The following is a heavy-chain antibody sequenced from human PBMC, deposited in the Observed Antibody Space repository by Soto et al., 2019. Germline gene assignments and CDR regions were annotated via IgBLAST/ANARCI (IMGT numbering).Heavy chain of an antibody. CDR1: GFTFSNYS. CDR2: MNSGGRS. Sequence: GGSLRLSCAASGFTFSNYSMSWVRQAPGKGLEWVSGMNSGGRSYYADSVRGRFTISRDTSKNMLYLQMNSLRADDTAVFYCAKALQYSSSRDYFYYGMDVWGQGTTVTVSS. CDR3: AKALQYSSSRDYFYYGMDV. D-gene: IGHD6-6*01. J-gene: IGHJ6*02. V-gene: IGHV3-23*01.